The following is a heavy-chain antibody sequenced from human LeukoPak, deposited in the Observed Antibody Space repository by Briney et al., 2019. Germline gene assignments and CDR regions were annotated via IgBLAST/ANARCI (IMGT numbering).Heavy chain of an antibody. Sequence: SETLSLTCTVSGGSISSYYWSWIRQPPGKGLEWIGYIYYSGSTNYNPSLKSRVTISVGTSKNQFSLKLSSVTAADTAVYYCARSISTGYSSGWYRVEGYYYYGMDVWGQGTTVTVSS. CDR2: IYYSGST. V-gene: IGHV4-59*01. D-gene: IGHD6-19*01. CDR3: ARSISTGYSSGWYRVEGYYYYGMDV. CDR1: GGSISSYY. J-gene: IGHJ6*02.